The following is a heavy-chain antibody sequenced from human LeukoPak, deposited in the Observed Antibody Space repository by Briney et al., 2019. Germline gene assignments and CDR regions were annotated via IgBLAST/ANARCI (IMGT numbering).Heavy chain of an antibody. D-gene: IGHD2-15*01. CDR2: FDPEDGET. Sequence: ASVKVSCKVSGYTLTELSMHWVRQAPGKGLEWMGGFDPEDGETIYAQKFQGRVTMTRDTSISTAYMELSRLRSDDTAVYYCARGPRYCSGGSCSWFDYWGQGTLVTVSS. CDR1: GYTLTELS. CDR3: ARGPRYCSGGSCSWFDY. V-gene: IGHV1-24*01. J-gene: IGHJ4*02.